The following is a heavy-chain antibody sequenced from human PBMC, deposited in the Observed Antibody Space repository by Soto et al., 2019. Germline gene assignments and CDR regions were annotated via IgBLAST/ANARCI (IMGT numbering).Heavy chain of an antibody. J-gene: IGHJ6*03. V-gene: IGHV4-39*01. Sequence: SETLSLTCTVSGGSISSSSYYWGWIRQPPGKGLEWIGSIYYSGSTYYNPSLKSRVTISVDTSKNQFSLKLSSVTAADMAVYYCARHNSSSMYYYYYMDVWGKGTTVTVSS. CDR2: IYYSGST. D-gene: IGHD6-6*01. CDR1: GGSISSSSYY. CDR3: ARHNSSSMYYYYYMDV.